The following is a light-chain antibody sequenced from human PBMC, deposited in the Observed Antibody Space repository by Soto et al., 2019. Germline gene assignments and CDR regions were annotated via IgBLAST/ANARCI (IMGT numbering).Light chain of an antibody. J-gene: IGKJ1*01. CDR3: QQYTDWPTT. Sequence: EIGMRQSPATLSVSPGQRATLSCRASQSVRTTVAWYHQRPGQAPRLLIYGASTRATGVPDRFSGGGSGTDFTLTVTSLQSEDFGIYYCQQYTDWPTTFGRGTKVDIK. CDR2: GAS. CDR1: QSVRTT. V-gene: IGKV3-15*01.